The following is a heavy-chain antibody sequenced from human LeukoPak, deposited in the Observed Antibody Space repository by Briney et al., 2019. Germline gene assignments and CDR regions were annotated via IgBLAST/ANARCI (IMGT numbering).Heavy chain of an antibody. CDR1: GFTFSSYG. CDR2: IWYVGGNK. J-gene: IGHJ6*02. V-gene: IGHV3-33*01. Sequence: GGSLRLSYAASGFTFSSYGTHWVRQAPGKGLEWVAVIWYVGGNKYYADSVKGRFTISRDNSKNTLYLQMNSLRAEDTAVYYCARDLASWDPQYYYYGMDVWGQGTTVTVSS. D-gene: IGHD1-26*01. CDR3: ARDLASWDPQYYYYGMDV.